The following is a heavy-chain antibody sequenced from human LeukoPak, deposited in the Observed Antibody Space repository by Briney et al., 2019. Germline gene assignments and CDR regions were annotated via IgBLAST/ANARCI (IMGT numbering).Heavy chain of an antibody. Sequence: SETLSLTCAVYGGSFSGYYWSWIREPPGKGLEWIGEINHSGSTNYNPSLKSRVTISVDTSKTQFSLKLSSVTAADTAVYYCARDGSGAFDIWGQGTMVTVSS. J-gene: IGHJ3*02. CDR3: ARDGSGAFDI. V-gene: IGHV4-34*01. CDR1: GGSFSGYY. CDR2: INHSGST. D-gene: IGHD7-27*01.